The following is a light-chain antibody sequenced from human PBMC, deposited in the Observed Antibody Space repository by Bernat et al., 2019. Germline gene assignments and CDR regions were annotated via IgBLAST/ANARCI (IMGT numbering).Light chain of an antibody. CDR3: QQSYSSPRT. Sequence: DIQITQSPSSLSASVVDRVTITCRASQSISSYLNWYQQKPCKAPKVLIYPASSLQSRVPSRFSGSGSGTDFTFTISSLQPDDFATYYCQQSYSSPRTFGQGTRLEIK. J-gene: IGKJ5*01. V-gene: IGKV1-39*01. CDR1: QSISSY. CDR2: PAS.